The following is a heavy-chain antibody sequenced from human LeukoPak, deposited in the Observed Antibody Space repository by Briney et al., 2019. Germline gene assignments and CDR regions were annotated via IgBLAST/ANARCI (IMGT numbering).Heavy chain of an antibody. CDR3: ARGSVEQLDY. V-gene: IGHV3-21*01. J-gene: IGHJ4*02. CDR2: ISSSSSYI. CDR1: GFTFSSYS. Sequence: GGSLRLSCAASGFTFSSYSMNRARQAPGKGLEWVSSISSSSSYIYYADSVKGRFTISRDNAKNSLYLQMNSLRAEDTAVYYCARGSVEQLDYWGQGTLVTVSS. D-gene: IGHD6-13*01.